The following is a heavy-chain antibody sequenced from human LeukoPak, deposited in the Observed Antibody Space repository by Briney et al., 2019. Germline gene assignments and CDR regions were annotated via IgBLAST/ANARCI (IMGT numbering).Heavy chain of an antibody. CDR2: FDPEDGVT. J-gene: IGHJ4*02. D-gene: IGHD3-16*01. Sequence: ASVKVSCKVSGYNFNELSMHWVRQAPGKGLEWMGGFDPEDGVTIYAQKFQGRVTMTEDTSTDTAYMELSSLRSEDTAVYYCASADPRLYTIRYFEYWGQGTLVTVSS. CDR1: GYNFNELS. V-gene: IGHV1-24*01. CDR3: ASADPRLYTIRYFEY.